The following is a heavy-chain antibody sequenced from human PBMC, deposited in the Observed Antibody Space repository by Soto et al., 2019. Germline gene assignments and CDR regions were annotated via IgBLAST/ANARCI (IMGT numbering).Heavy chain of an antibody. D-gene: IGHD3-22*01. V-gene: IGHV4-61*01. CDR2: IYYSGST. CDR1: GGSVSSGSYY. CDR3: ARMMLVVNYEMGFDF. Sequence: QVQLQESGPGPVKPSETLSLTCTVSGGSVSSGSYYWSWIRQPPGTGLEWIGYIYYSGSTNYNPSLKSRVTVSLDASKNQSALRLSSVTAADTAVYYCARMMLVVNYEMGFDFWGQGTLVTVSS. J-gene: IGHJ4*02.